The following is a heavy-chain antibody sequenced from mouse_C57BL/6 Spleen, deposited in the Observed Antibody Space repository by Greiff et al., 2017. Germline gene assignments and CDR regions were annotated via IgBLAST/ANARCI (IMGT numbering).Heavy chain of an antibody. J-gene: IGHJ2*01. CDR3: ARCYGSSLFDY. CDR2: IYPGDGDT. D-gene: IGHD1-1*01. CDR1: GYAFSSSW. Sequence: VQLQQSGPELVKPGASVKISCKASGYAFSSSWMNWVKQRPGKGLEWIGRIYPGDGDTNYNGKFKGKATLTADKSSSTAYMQLSSLTSEDSAVYFGARCYGSSLFDYWGQGTTLTVSS. V-gene: IGHV1-82*01.